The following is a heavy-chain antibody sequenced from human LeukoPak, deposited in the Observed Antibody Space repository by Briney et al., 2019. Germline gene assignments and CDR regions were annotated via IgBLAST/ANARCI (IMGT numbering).Heavy chain of an antibody. D-gene: IGHD6-19*01. J-gene: IGHJ4*02. CDR1: GGSFSGYY. CDR3: ARAHSSGWYGGDFDY. CDR2: INHSGST. V-gene: IGHV4-34*01. Sequence: PSETLSLTCAVYGGSFSGYYWSWIRQPPGKGLEWIGEINHSGSTNYNPSLKSRVTISVDTSKNQFSLKLSSVTAADTAVYYCARAHSSGWYGGDFDYWGQGTLVTVSS.